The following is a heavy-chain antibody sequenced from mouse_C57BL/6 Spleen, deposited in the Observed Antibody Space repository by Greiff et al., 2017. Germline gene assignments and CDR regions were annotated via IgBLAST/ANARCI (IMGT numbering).Heavy chain of an antibody. J-gene: IGHJ4*01. Sequence: VQLQQSVAELVRPGASVKLSCTASGFNIKNTYMHWVKQRPEQGLEWIGRIDPANGNTKYAPKFQGKATISEDTSSNTAYLQLSRLTSEDTAIYDCARGGSGPYYYAMDYWGQGTSVTVSS. CDR3: ARGGSGPYYYAMDY. D-gene: IGHD1-1*01. CDR1: GFNIKNTY. V-gene: IGHV14-3*01. CDR2: IDPANGNT.